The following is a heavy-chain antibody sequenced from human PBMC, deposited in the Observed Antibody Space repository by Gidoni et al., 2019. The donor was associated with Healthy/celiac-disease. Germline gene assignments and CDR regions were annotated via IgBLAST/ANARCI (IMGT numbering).Heavy chain of an antibody. D-gene: IGHD5-12*01. CDR3: ARDSGSGYSGYDDEYFFDY. V-gene: IGHV3-48*01. Sequence: EVQLVESGGGLVQPGGSLRLSCAASGFTFSSLNLNWVRQAPGKGLEWVSSISSSSSTIYYADSVKGRFTISRDNAKNSLYLQMNSLRAEDTAVYYCARDSGSGYSGYDDEYFFDYWGQGTLVTVSS. CDR2: ISSSSSTI. CDR1: GFTFSSLN. J-gene: IGHJ4*02.